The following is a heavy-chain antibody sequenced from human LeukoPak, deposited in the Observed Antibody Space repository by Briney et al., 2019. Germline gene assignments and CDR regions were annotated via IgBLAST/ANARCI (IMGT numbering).Heavy chain of an antibody. V-gene: IGHV3-7*04. D-gene: IGHD3-22*01. J-gene: IGHJ4*02. CDR2: INQDGSEK. CDR1: GFTFSSYW. Sequence: PGGSLRLSCAASGFTFSSYWMSWVRQAPGKGLEWVANINQDGSEKYYVDSVKGRSTISRDNAKNSLYLQMNSLRAEDTAVYYCARDSAVYYQDRSAYYASFDYWGQGTLVSVSS. CDR3: ARDSAVYYQDRSAYYASFDY.